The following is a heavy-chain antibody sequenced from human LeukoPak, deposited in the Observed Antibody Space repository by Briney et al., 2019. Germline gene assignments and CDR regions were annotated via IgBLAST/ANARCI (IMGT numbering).Heavy chain of an antibody. J-gene: IGHJ4*02. CDR2: ISYDGTNK. CDR3: AKDRSTGWYGGFDY. D-gene: IGHD6-19*01. V-gene: IGHV3-30*18. CDR1: GLTFSNYG. Sequence: PGGSLRLSCTASGLTFSNYGMHSVGQAPGKGVEWVAFISYDGTNKHYADSVKGRFSISRDTSDYTLYLQMNSLRADDTAVYYCAKDRSTGWYGGFDYWGQGTLVTVSS.